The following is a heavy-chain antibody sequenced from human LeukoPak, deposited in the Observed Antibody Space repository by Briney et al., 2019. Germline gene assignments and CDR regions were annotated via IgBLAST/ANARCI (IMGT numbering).Heavy chain of an antibody. CDR1: GGSISSSNW. CDR2: INHSGST. CDR3: ARADY. Sequence: PSGTLSLTCAVSGGSISSSNWWSWVRQPPGKGLEWIGEINHSGSTNYNPSLKSRVTISVDTSKNQFSLKLSSVTAADTAVYYCARADYWGQGTLVTVSS. V-gene: IGHV4-4*02. J-gene: IGHJ4*02.